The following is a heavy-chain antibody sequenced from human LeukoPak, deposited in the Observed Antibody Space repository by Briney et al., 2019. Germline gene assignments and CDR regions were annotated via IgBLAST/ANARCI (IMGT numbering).Heavy chain of an antibody. J-gene: IGHJ6*03. CDR3: ARGYGGDSASYYYYYMDV. Sequence: PGGSLRLSCAASGFTFSSYSMNWVRQAPGKGLEWVSSISSSSSYIYYADSVKGRFTISRDNAKNSLYLQMNSLRAEDTAVYSCARGYGGDSASYYYYYMDVWGKGTTVTVSS. D-gene: IGHD4-23*01. V-gene: IGHV3-21*01. CDR2: ISSSSSYI. CDR1: GFTFSSYS.